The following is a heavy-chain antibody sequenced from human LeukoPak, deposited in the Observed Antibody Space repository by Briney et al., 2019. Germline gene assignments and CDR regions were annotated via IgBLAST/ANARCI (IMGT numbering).Heavy chain of an antibody. CDR2: IYYSGST. D-gene: IGHD3-22*01. Sequence: IPSETLSLTCTVSGGSISSYYWSWIRQPPGKGLEWIGYIYYSGSTDYNPSLRSRVTISVDTSKNQFSLKLSSVTAADTAVYYCARRYDSTLYYYYYMDVWGKGTTVTVSS. V-gene: IGHV4-59*08. CDR3: ARRYDSTLYYYYYMDV. J-gene: IGHJ6*03. CDR1: GGSISSYY.